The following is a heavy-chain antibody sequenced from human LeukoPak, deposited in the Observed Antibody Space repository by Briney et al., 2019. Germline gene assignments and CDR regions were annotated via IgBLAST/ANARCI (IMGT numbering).Heavy chain of an antibody. J-gene: IGHJ5*02. CDR1: GGSISSYC. V-gene: IGHV4-59*01. CDR3: ARPYEFLEAPSNWSDP. D-gene: IGHD5-12*01. CDR2: IYYSGST. Sequence: SETLSLTCTVSGGSISSYCWSWIRQPPEKGLEWIGYIYYSGSTNYNPSLKSRVTISVDTSKNQFSLKLSSVTAADTAVYYCARPYEFLEAPSNWSDPWGKETLVTVSP.